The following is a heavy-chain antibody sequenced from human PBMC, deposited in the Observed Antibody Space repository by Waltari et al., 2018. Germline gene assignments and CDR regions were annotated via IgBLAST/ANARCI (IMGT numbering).Heavy chain of an antibody. CDR1: GSSISRDRDP. D-gene: IGHD3-22*01. Sequence: QLQLQESGSGLVKSSQTLSLLCAVSGSSISRDRDPWSWIRQSPGKGLEWIGYIYHSGSTYYNPSLRSRVTISGEWPKNQFSLNLASVTAADTAVYYCARARRGNFDSSVNPLWYFDDWGQGILVTVSS. CDR3: ARARRGNFDSSVNPLWYFDD. CDR2: IYHSGST. J-gene: IGHJ4*02. V-gene: IGHV4-30-2*06.